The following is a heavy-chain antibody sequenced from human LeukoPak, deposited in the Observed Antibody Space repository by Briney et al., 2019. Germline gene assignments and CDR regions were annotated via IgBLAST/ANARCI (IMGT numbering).Heavy chain of an antibody. D-gene: IGHD4-11*01. CDR1: AGSISSGSYY. Sequence: SETLSLTCTVSAGSISSGSYYWSWIRQPAGKGLEWIGRIYTRGSTHYKPSLKSRVAISVYTSKNQFSLKLSSVTAADTAVYYCARVNLYSNYVGGYFDYLGQGTLVTVSS. CDR3: ARVNLYSNYVGGYFDY. CDR2: IYTRGST. J-gene: IGHJ4*02. V-gene: IGHV4-61*02.